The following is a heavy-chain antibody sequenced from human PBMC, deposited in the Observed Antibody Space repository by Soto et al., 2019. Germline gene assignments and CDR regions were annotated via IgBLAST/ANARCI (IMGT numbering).Heavy chain of an antibody. Sequence: PGGSRRLSCAAAGFTLSSYAMHWVRQAPGKGLEWVAVISYDGSNKYYADSVKGRFTISRDNSKNTLYLQMNSLRAEDTAVYYCARVSALFWSGYYSTDYWGQGT. CDR2: ISYDGSNK. J-gene: IGHJ4*02. V-gene: IGHV3-30-3*01. CDR3: ARVSALFWSGYYSTDY. CDR1: GFTLSSYA. D-gene: IGHD3-3*01.